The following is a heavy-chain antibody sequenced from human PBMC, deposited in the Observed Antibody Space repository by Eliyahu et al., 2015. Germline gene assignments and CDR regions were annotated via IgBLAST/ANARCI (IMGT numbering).Heavy chain of an antibody. Sequence: EVQLVESGGGLVQPGGSLRLXCAASGFXFSSXDMXWVRQATGKGLEWVSAIGTAGDTYYPGSVKGRFTISRENAKNSLYLQMNSLRAGDTAVYYCARGAVADSIYAFDIWGQGTMVTVSS. D-gene: IGHD6-19*01. CDR2: IGTAGDT. J-gene: IGHJ3*02. CDR3: ARGAVADSIYAFDI. CDR1: GFXFSSXD. V-gene: IGHV3-13*01.